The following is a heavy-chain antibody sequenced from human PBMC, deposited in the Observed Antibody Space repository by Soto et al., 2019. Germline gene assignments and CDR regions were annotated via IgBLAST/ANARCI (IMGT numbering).Heavy chain of an antibody. CDR2: MNPNSGNT. J-gene: IGHJ6*02. Sequence: ASVKVSCKASGYTFTSYDINWVRQATGQGLEWMGWMNPNSGNTGYAQKFQGRVTMTRNTSISTAYMELSSLRSEDTAVYYCARVPLRLGYCSSTRCSSFPKYYYYYGMDVWGQGTTVTVSS. CDR3: ARVPLRLGYCSSTRCSSFPKYYYYYGMDV. D-gene: IGHD2-2*01. V-gene: IGHV1-8*01. CDR1: GYTFTSYD.